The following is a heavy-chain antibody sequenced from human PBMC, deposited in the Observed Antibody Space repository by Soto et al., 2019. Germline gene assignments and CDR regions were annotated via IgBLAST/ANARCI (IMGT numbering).Heavy chain of an antibody. CDR2: ISSSSSYI. V-gene: IGHV3-21*01. J-gene: IGHJ4*02. D-gene: IGHD3-16*02. CDR3: ARDGDYDYIWGSYRYTPGPFDY. Sequence: GGSLRLSCAASGFTFSSYSMNWVRQAPGKGLEWVSSISSSSSYIYYADSVKGRFTISRDNAKNSLYLQMNSLRAEDTAVYYCARDGDYDYIWGSYRYTPGPFDYWGQGTLVTSPQ. CDR1: GFTFSSYS.